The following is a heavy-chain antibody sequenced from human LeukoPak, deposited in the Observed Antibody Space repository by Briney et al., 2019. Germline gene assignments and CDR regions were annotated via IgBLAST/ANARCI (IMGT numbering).Heavy chain of an antibody. Sequence: GESLKISCKGSGYSFTSYWIGWVRQMPGKGLEWMGIIYPGDSDTRYSPSFQGQVTISADKSISTAYLQWSSLKASDTAMYYCARLVSSSWYEGLYYYYYMDVWGQGTLVTVSS. CDR1: GYSFTSYW. J-gene: IGHJ6*03. V-gene: IGHV5-51*01. CDR3: ARLVSSSWYEGLYYYYYMDV. CDR2: IYPGDSDT. D-gene: IGHD6-13*01.